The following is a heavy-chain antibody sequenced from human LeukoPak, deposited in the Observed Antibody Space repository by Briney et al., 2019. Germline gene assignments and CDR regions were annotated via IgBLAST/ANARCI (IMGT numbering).Heavy chain of an antibody. Sequence: PGGSLRLSCAASGFTFSSYSMNWVRQAPGKGLEWVSSISSGSTYIYYADSVKGRFTISRDNAKNSLSLQMNSLRAEDTAVYYCANGGSIAVATPLDYWGQGTLVTVSS. CDR3: ANGGSIAVATPLDY. V-gene: IGHV3-21*01. CDR1: GFTFSSYS. CDR2: ISSGSTYI. D-gene: IGHD6-19*01. J-gene: IGHJ4*02.